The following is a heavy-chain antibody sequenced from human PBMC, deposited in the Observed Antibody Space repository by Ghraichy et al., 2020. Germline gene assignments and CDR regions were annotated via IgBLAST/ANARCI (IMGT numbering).Heavy chain of an antibody. CDR3: ASDANGEDFGVENAFDI. D-gene: IGHD3-3*01. V-gene: IGHV3-7*04. Sequence: GESLNISCAASGFPFSSYWMSLVRQAPGKGLGWVATKKQYRSDSYYLGSVEGRFTISRDKTKNSLYLQMNSLRAEDTALYYWASDANGEDFGVENAFDIWGRGTMVTVSS. CDR1: GFPFSSYW. CDR2: KKQYRSDS. J-gene: IGHJ3*02.